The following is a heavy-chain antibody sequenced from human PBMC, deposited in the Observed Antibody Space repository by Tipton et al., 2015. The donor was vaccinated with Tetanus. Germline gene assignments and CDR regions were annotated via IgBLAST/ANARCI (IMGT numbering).Heavy chain of an antibody. CDR3: AKDTYYDILTGPLGVDY. D-gene: IGHD3-9*01. Sequence: SLRLSCAASGFTFSSYAMSWVRQAPGKGLEWVSAISGSGGSTYYADSVKGRFTISRDNSKNTLYLQMNSLRAEDTAVYYCAKDTYYDILTGPLGVDYWGQGTLVTVSS. V-gene: IGHV3-23*01. J-gene: IGHJ4*02. CDR1: GFTFSSYA. CDR2: ISGSGGST.